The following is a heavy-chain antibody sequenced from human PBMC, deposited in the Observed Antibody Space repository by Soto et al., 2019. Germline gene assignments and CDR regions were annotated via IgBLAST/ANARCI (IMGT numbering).Heavy chain of an antibody. Sequence: SETLSLTCTVSGGSISSGDYYWSWIRQPPGRGLEWTGYIYYSGSTYYNPSLKSRVTISVDTSKNQFSLKLSSVTAADTAVYYCARDLDYGGNRDAFDIWGQGTMVTVSS. J-gene: IGHJ3*02. CDR2: IYYSGST. CDR1: GGSISSGDYY. V-gene: IGHV4-30-4*01. CDR3: ARDLDYGGNRDAFDI. D-gene: IGHD4-17*01.